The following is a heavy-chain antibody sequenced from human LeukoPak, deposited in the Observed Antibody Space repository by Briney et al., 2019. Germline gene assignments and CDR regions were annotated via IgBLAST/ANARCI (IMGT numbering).Heavy chain of an antibody. J-gene: IGHJ3*02. CDR1: GGSISSGGYY. Sequence: KTSQTLSLTCTVSGGSISSGGYYWSWIRQHPGKGLEWIGYIYYSGSTYYNPSLKSRVTISVDTSKKQFSLNLSSVTAADPAVYYCARDLYCGGDCYSYGAFDIWGQGTMVTVSS. CDR2: IYYSGST. CDR3: ARDLYCGGDCYSYGAFDI. D-gene: IGHD2-21*02. V-gene: IGHV4-31*03.